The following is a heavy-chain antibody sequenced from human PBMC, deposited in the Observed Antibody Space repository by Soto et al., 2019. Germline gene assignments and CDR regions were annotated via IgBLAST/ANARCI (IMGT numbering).Heavy chain of an antibody. J-gene: IGHJ4*02. Sequence: GGALRLSCAASGFTFSSYGMHWVRQAPVKGLEWVAVIWYDGSNKYYADSVKGRFTISRDNSKNTLYLQMNSLRAEDTAVYYCARTSIAAAGTALFDYWGQGTLVPVSS. CDR1: GFTFSSYG. CDR3: ARTSIAAAGTALFDY. D-gene: IGHD6-13*01. V-gene: IGHV3-33*01. CDR2: IWYDGSNK.